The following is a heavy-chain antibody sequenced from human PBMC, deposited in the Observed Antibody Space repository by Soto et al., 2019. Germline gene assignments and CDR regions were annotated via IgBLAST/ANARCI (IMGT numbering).Heavy chain of an antibody. V-gene: IGHV3-11*01. J-gene: IGHJ4*02. Sequence: QVQLVESGGGLVKPGGSLRLSCAASVFTFSDYYMSWIRPAPGKGLEWVSHISSRGNTIYYADAVKGRFTISRDNAKSSRYLEMNRLKAEDPAVYYCARDRTGYVYLDYWGQGTLVTFSS. CDR3: ARDRTGYVYLDY. CDR2: ISSRGNTI. CDR1: VFTFSDYY. D-gene: IGHD5-12*01.